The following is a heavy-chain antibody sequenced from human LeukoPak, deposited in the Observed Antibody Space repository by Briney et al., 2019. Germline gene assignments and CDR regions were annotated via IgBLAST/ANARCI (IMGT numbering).Heavy chain of an antibody. D-gene: IGHD3-3*01. CDR1: GFTFRKSC. CDR2: IKEDGSAK. Sequence: GGSLRLFCEAPGFTFRKSCMSWLRQTPEKGLEWVANIKEDGSAKYYVGSVKCRFTISRDNAKNSLYLQMNSLRAEDTAVYYCAKDDEGYYWGQGILVTVSS. V-gene: IGHV3-7*04. CDR3: AKDDEGYY. J-gene: IGHJ4*02.